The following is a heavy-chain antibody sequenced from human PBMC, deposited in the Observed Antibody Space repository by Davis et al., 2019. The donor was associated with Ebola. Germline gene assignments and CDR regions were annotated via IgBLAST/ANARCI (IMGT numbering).Heavy chain of an antibody. CDR1: GFIFSSYV. J-gene: IGHJ4*02. D-gene: IGHD1-26*01. Sequence: GGSLRLSCAASGFIFSSYVMSWVRQAPGKGLEWVSTLGTSADTYYAESVKGRFTISRDNSKNTLYLQMYSLRAEDTAVYYCAKDIFGHDSGSFLNPFDYWGQGTLVTVSP. CDR2: LGTSADT. CDR3: AKDIFGHDSGSFLNPFDY. V-gene: IGHV3-23*01.